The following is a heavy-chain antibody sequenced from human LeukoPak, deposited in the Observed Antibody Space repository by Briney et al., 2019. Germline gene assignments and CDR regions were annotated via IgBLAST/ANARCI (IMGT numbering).Heavy chain of an antibody. V-gene: IGHV4-59*01. J-gene: IGHJ4*02. D-gene: IGHD2-21*01. Sequence: SETLSLTCTVSGGSISSFYWSWIRQPPGKGLESIGYIYYSGSTNYNPSLKSRVTMSVDTSKNQFSLKLNSVIAADTAVYYCARGVVIAPQTFDYWGQGTLVTVSS. CDR3: ARGVVIAPQTFDY. CDR1: GGSISSFY. CDR2: IYYSGST.